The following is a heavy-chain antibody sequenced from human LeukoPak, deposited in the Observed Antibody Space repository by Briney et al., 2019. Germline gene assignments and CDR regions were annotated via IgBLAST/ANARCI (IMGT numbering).Heavy chain of an antibody. CDR3: ARDGDYYDYVDY. D-gene: IGHD3-22*01. CDR2: ISYDGSNK. Sequence: PGGSLRLSCAASGFTFSSYAMHWVRQAPGKGLEWVAVISYDGSNKYYADSVKGRFTISRDNSKNTLYLQMNSLRAEDTAVYYCARDGDYYDYVDYWGQGTLVTVSS. CDR1: GFTFSSYA. V-gene: IGHV3-30-3*01. J-gene: IGHJ4*02.